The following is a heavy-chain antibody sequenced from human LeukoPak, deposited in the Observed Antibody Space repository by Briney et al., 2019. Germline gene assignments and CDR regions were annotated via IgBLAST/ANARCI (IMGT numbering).Heavy chain of an antibody. CDR3: ARGFRASSFDY. CDR2: IIPILGIA. D-gene: IGHD2-2*01. J-gene: IGHJ4*02. Sequence: ASVKVSCKASGGTFSSYAISWVRQAPGQGLEWMGRIIPILGIANYAQKFQGRVTITADKSTSTAYMELSSLRSEDTAVYCCARGFRASSFDYWGQGTLVTVSS. V-gene: IGHV1-69*04. CDR1: GGTFSSYA.